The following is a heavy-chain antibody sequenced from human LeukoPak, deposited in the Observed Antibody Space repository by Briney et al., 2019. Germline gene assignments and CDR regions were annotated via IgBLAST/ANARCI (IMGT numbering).Heavy chain of an antibody. CDR2: ISGSGDST. D-gene: IGHD3-22*01. J-gene: IGHJ4*02. CDR1: GISFSTYA. V-gene: IGHV3-23*01. Sequence: GGSLRLSCAASGISFSTYAMSWVRQAPGKGLEWVSTISGSGDSTCYAGAVKGRFTISRDNSKNTLYLQMNSLRAEDTALYYCARARNDYDSNGFSVLDYWGQGTLVTVSS. CDR3: ARARNDYDSNGFSVLDY.